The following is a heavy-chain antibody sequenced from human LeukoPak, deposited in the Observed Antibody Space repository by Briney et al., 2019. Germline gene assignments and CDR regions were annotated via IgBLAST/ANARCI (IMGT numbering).Heavy chain of an antibody. CDR3: ARDRVDSSGYYPTLGYFDL. V-gene: IGHV3-53*01. Sequence: PGGSLRLPCAASGFTVSSNYMSWVRQAPGKGLEWVSVIYSGGSTYYADSVKGRFTISRDNSKNTLYLQMNSLRAEDTAVYYCARDRVDSSGYYPTLGYFDLWGRGTLVTVSS. CDR2: IYSGGST. D-gene: IGHD3-22*01. J-gene: IGHJ2*01. CDR1: GFTVSSNY.